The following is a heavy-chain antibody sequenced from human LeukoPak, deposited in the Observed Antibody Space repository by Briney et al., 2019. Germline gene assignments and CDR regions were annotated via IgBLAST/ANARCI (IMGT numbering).Heavy chain of an antibody. CDR1: GGSISSSSYY. CDR2: IYYSGST. Sequence: SETLSLTCTVSGGSISSSSYYWGWIRQPPGKGLEWIGSIYYSGSTNYNPSLKSRVTISVDTSKNQFSLKLSSVTVADTAVYYCARGRSSMVRGYYYYYMDVWGKGTTVTISS. CDR3: ARGRSSMVRGYYYYYMDV. D-gene: IGHD3-10*01. J-gene: IGHJ6*03. V-gene: IGHV4-39*07.